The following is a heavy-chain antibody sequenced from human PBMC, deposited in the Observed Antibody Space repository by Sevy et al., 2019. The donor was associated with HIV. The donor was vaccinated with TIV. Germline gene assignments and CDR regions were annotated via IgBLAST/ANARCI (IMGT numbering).Heavy chain of an antibody. CDR2: ISGSALTT. D-gene: IGHD3-9*01. J-gene: IGHJ6*02. Sequence: GGSLRLSCAASGFTFDSYAMNWVRQAPGKGLEWVSAISGSALTTYYAGSVKGRFTISRDNSKNTLYLQMNSLRAEDTAIYYCAKDVDSTLSRMDLWGQGTTVTVSS. CDR1: GFTFDSYA. CDR3: AKDVDSTLSRMDL. V-gene: IGHV3-23*01.